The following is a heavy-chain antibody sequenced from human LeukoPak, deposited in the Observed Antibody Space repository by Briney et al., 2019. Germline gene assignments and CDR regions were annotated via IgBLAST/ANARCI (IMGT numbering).Heavy chain of an antibody. CDR1: GFTFSSYW. V-gene: IGHV3-7*01. D-gene: IGHD3-3*01. CDR3: ARDPVITIFGVGRGSYYFDY. Sequence: GGSLRLSCAASGFTFSSYWMSWVRQAPGKGLEWVANIKQDGSEKYYVDSVKGRFTISRDNAKNSLYLQMNSLRAEDTAVYYCARDPVITIFGVGRGSYYFDYWGQGTLVTVSS. J-gene: IGHJ4*02. CDR2: IKQDGSEK.